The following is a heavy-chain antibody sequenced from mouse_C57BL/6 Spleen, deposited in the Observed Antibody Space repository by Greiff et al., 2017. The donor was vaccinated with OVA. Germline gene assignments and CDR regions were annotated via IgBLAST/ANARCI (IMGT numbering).Heavy chain of an antibody. CDR3: ASVDSSGSLYAMDY. CDR1: GFTFSSYT. J-gene: IGHJ4*01. V-gene: IGHV5-9*01. D-gene: IGHD3-2*02. CDR2: ISGGGGNT. Sequence: EVQLVESGGGLVKPGGSLKLSCAASGFTFSSYTMSWVRQTPEKRLEWVATISGGGGNTYYPDSVKGRFTISRDNAKNTLYLQMSSLRSEDTALYYCASVDSSGSLYAMDYWGQGTSVTVSS.